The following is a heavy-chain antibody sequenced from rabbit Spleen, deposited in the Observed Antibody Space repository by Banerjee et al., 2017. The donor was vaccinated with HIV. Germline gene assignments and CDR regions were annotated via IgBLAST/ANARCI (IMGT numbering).Heavy chain of an antibody. D-gene: IGHD1-1*01. CDR2: IYAGSSGTT. CDR1: GFSFSNKAV. Sequence: QEQLVESGGGLVKPEGSLKLSCTASGFSFSNKAVMCWVRQAPGKGLEWIACIYAGSSGTTYYASWAKGRFTISKTSSTTVTLQMTSLTAADTATYFCARVYKIDDDVDLWGQGTLVTVS. V-gene: IGHV1S45*01. CDR3: ARVYKIDDDVDL. J-gene: IGHJ3*01.